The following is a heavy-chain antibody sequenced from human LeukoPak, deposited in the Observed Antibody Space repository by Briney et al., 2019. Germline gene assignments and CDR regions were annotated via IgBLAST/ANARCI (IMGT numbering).Heavy chain of an antibody. CDR1: GYTFINYW. CDR3: ARRNREKAISLDL. V-gene: IGHV5-10-1*01. D-gene: IGHD1-14*01. Sequence: RGESPKISCDASGYTFINYWINWVRQMPGEGLEWMGRIDPSASQTNYNPSFRGHVPVSVDTSISTAYLQLSSLKASDTAIYYCARRNREKAISLDLWGRGTVVTGSS. CDR2: IDPSASQT. J-gene: IGHJ2*01.